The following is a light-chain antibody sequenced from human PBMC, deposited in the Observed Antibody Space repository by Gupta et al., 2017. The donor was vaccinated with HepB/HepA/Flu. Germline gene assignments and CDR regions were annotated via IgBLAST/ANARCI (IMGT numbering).Light chain of an antibody. CDR2: LGS. CDR3: MQALQPT. Sequence: DIVMXQSXLXLPVTPXXPASISCRSSQSLLHSNGYNYLDWYLQKAGQSPHLLINLGSNRASGVPDRFSGSGSGTDFTLKISRVEAEDVGVYYCMQALQPTFGPGTQVDIK. J-gene: IGKJ3*01. V-gene: IGKV2-28*01. CDR1: QSLLHSNGYNY.